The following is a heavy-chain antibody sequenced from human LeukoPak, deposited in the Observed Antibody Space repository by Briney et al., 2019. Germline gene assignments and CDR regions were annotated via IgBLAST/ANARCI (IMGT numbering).Heavy chain of an antibody. Sequence: GGSLRLSCAASGFTFSSYGMSWVRQAPGKGLEWVSAISGSGGSKYYADSVKGRFTISRDNSKNKLYLQMNSLRAEDTAVYYCAELGITMIGGVWGKGTTVTISS. CDR1: GFTFSSYG. J-gene: IGHJ6*04. D-gene: IGHD3-10*02. V-gene: IGHV3-23*01. CDR3: AELGITMIGGV. CDR2: ISGSGGSK.